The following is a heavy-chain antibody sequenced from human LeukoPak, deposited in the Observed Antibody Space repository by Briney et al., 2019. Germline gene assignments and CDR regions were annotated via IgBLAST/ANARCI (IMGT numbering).Heavy chain of an antibody. Sequence: SETLCLTCTVSGGSISSYYWSWIRQPPGKGLEWIGYIYYSGTTNYNPSLKSRVTISVDTSKNQFSLKLSSVTAADTAVYYCARGVYIAAAQYGYWGQGTLVSVSS. CDR3: ARGVYIAAAQYGY. V-gene: IGHV4-59*01. J-gene: IGHJ4*02. D-gene: IGHD6-13*01. CDR2: IYYSGTT. CDR1: GGSISSYY.